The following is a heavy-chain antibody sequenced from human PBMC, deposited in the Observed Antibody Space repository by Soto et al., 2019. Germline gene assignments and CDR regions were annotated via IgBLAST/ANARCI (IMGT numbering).Heavy chain of an antibody. V-gene: IGHV6-1*01. Sequence: QTLSLTCAISGDSVSSNSAAWNWIRQSPSRGLEWLGRTYYRSKWYNDYAVSVKSRITINPDTSKNQFSLQLNSVTPEDTAAYYCARGSRYSSSYYYYGMDVWGQGTTVTVSS. CDR3: ARGSRYSSSYYYYGMDV. D-gene: IGHD6-6*01. CDR1: GDSVSSNSAA. CDR2: TYYRSKWYN. J-gene: IGHJ6*02.